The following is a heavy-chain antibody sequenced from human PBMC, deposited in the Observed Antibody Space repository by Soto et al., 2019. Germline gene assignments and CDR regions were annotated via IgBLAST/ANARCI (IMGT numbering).Heavy chain of an antibody. CDR2: ISGSGEST. Sequence: EVQLLESGGALEQPGGSLRLSCAASGFTFSEYSMSWVRQAPGRGLEWGSGISGSGESTFYSDSVRGRFTVSRDNSKSVLYLQMDSLRAEDTAVYYCAKYLRDRPRGLEYWGQGTRVTVSS. CDR3: AKYLRDRPRGLEY. J-gene: IGHJ4*02. V-gene: IGHV3-23*01. CDR1: GFTFSEYS. D-gene: IGHD3-10*01.